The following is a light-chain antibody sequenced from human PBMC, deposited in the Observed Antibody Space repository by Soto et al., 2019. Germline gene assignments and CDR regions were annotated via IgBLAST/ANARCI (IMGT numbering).Light chain of an antibody. Sequence: EIVLTQSPGTLSLSPGEGATLSCRASQSVSTTFFAWYQQKPGQAPRLLIYGASTSATGIPDRFSGSGSGTDFTLTISRLEPEDFAVYYWQQYGRTSWTLGQGTKVEIK. CDR1: QSVSTTF. J-gene: IGKJ1*01. CDR2: GAS. CDR3: QQYGRTSWT. V-gene: IGKV3-20*01.